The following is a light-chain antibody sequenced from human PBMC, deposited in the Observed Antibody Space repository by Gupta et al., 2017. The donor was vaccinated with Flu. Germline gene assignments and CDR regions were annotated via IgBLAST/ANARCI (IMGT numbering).Light chain of an antibody. J-gene: IGLJ3*02. CDR1: NIASKT. CDR3: QVWDSGTDHVV. CDR2: DDS. V-gene: IGLV3-21*02. Sequence: GQTARITCGGNNIASKTVHWYQQKPGQAPVVVVQDDSDRPSGIPERFSGSNSGNTATLTISRVEAGDEADYFCQVWDSGTDHVVFGGGTKLTVL.